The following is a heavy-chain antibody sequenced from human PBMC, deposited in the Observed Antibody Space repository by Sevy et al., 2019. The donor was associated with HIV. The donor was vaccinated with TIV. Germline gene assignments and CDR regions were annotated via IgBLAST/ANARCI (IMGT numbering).Heavy chain of an antibody. Sequence: GGSLRLSCTASGFTFGDYAMSWFRQAPGKGLEWVGFIRSKTYGGTTEYAASVKGRFTISRDDSKSIAYLQMNSLKTEDTAVYYCTSDRAIYGDYNQYYWGQGTLVTVSS. V-gene: IGHV3-49*03. CDR3: TSDRAIYGDYNQYY. CDR1: GFTFGDYA. J-gene: IGHJ4*02. CDR2: IRSKTYGGTT. D-gene: IGHD4-17*01.